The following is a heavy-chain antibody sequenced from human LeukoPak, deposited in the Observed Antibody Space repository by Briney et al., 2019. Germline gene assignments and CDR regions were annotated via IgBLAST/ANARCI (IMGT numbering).Heavy chain of an antibody. CDR3: AARMITFGGVAAPEIN. CDR1: GSSISSYY. D-gene: IGHD3-16*01. V-gene: IGHV4-59*12. Sequence: SEILSLSCTVSGSSISSYYWSWIRQPPGKGLEWIGYIYYSGSTNYNPSLKSRVTISVDTSKNQFSLKLSSVTAADTAVYYCAARMITFGGVAAPEINWGQGTLVTVSS. CDR2: IYYSGST. J-gene: IGHJ4*02.